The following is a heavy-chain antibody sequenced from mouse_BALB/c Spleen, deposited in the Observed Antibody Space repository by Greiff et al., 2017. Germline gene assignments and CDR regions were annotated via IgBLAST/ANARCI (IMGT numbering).Heavy chain of an antibody. D-gene: IGHD1-1*02. V-gene: IGHV3-8*02. CDR2: ISYSGST. CDR3: ARENYPWFAY. J-gene: IGHJ3*01. CDR1: GDSITSGY. Sequence: EVKVVESGPSLVKPSQTLSLTCSVTGDSITSGYWNWIRKFPGNKLEYMGYISYSGSTYYNPSLKNRISITRDTSKNQFFLKLNSVTTEDTATYYCARENYPWFAYWGQGTLVTVSA.